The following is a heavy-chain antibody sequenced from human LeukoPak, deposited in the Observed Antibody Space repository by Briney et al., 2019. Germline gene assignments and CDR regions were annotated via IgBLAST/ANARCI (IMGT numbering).Heavy chain of an antibody. CDR1: GFTFSSYS. V-gene: IGHV3-21*01. Sequence: GGSLRLSCAASGFTFSSYSMNWVRQAPGKGLEWVSSISSSSSYIYYADSVKGRFTISRDNAKNSLYLQMNSLRAEDTAVYYCAQSSSWFRWYFDLWGRGTLVTVSS. J-gene: IGHJ2*01. D-gene: IGHD6-13*01. CDR3: AQSSSWFRWYFDL. CDR2: ISSSSSYI.